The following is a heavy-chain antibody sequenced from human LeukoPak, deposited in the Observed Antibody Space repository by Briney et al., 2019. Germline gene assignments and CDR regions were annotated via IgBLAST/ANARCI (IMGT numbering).Heavy chain of an antibody. J-gene: IGHJ4*02. CDR2: ISGSGGST. Sequence: GGSLRLSCAASGFIFSSYAMSWVRQATGKGLEWVSAISGSGGSTYYADSVKGRFTISRDNSKNTLYLQMNSLRAEGTAVYYCAKGSPNGSGSYKTTLSHYPERRYYFDYWGQGTLVTVSS. D-gene: IGHD3-10*01. V-gene: IGHV3-23*01. CDR3: AKGSPNGSGSYKTTLSHYPERRYYFDY. CDR1: GFIFSSYA.